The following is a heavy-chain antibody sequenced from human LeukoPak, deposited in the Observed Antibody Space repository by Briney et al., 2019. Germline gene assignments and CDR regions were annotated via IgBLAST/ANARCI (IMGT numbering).Heavy chain of an antibody. D-gene: IGHD2-2*02. J-gene: IGHJ4*02. CDR3: AKEIVVVPAAIWVGFDY. V-gene: IGHV3-30*02. Sequence: GGSLRLSCAASGFTFSSYGMHWDRQAPGKGLEWVAFIRYDGSNKYYADSVKGRFTISRDNSKNTLYLQMNSLRAEDTAVYYCAKEIVVVPAAIWVGFDYWGQGTLVTVSS. CDR2: IRYDGSNK. CDR1: GFTFSSYG.